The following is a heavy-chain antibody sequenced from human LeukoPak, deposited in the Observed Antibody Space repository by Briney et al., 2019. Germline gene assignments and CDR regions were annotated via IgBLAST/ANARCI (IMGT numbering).Heavy chain of an antibody. Sequence: PGGSLRLSCEASEFTFSTYWMHWVRQVPGKGLVWVARINTDGSRTSYADSVKGRFTISRDNAKNTLYLQMNSLRAEDTAVYYCARDPAQGGDYGGAFDYWGQGTLVTVSS. V-gene: IGHV3-74*01. D-gene: IGHD4-17*01. J-gene: IGHJ4*02. CDR1: EFTFSTYW. CDR3: ARDPAQGGDYGGAFDY. CDR2: INTDGSRT.